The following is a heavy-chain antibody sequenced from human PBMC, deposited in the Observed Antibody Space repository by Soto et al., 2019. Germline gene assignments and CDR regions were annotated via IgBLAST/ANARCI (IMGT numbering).Heavy chain of an antibody. D-gene: IGHD1-26*01. CDR3: ARDGLLSTHRLDY. Sequence: QVQLQESGPGLMKPSQTLSLTCTVSGGSISSGDYYWNWIRQPPGKGLEWIGYIYYSGSTYYNPSLKSRVTISVDTSKNQFSLKLSSVTAADTAVYYCARDGLLSTHRLDYWGQGTLVTVSS. CDR1: GGSISSGDYY. V-gene: IGHV4-30-4*01. J-gene: IGHJ4*02. CDR2: IYYSGST.